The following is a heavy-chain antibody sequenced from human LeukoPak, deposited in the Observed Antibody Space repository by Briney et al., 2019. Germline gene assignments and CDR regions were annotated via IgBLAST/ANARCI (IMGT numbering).Heavy chain of an antibody. CDR2: IYTSGST. CDR1: GGSISSGSYY. Sequence: SQTLSLTCTVSGGSISSGSYYWSWIRQPAGKGLEWIGRIYTSGSTNYNPSLKSRVTISVDTSKNQFSLKLSSVTAADTAVYYCARDLPYMDAWGKGTTVTVSS. CDR3: ARDLPYMDA. J-gene: IGHJ6*03. V-gene: IGHV4-61*02.